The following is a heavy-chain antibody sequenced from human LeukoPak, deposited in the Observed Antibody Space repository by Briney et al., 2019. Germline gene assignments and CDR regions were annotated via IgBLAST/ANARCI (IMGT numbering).Heavy chain of an antibody. D-gene: IGHD5-18*01. J-gene: IGHJ6*03. V-gene: IGHV3-23*01. CDR3: ARSDSYGPTPYYYYYYMDV. CDR1: GFTFSTYG. Sequence: GGSLRLSCAASGFTFSTYGMNWVRQAPGKGLEWVSAVSGSGSTTYYARSVKGRFTISRDNSKNTLYLQMNSLRAEDTAVYYCARSDSYGPTPYYYYYYMDVWGKGTTVTISS. CDR2: VSGSGSTT.